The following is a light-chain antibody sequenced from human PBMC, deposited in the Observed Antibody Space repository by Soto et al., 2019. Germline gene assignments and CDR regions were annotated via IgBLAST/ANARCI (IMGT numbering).Light chain of an antibody. Sequence: QSVSTQPPSVSAAPGQKVTMSCSGSSSNIGNNYVSWYQQLPGTAPKLLIYDNNKRPSGIPDRFSGSKSGTSATLGTTGLQTGDEADYYCGTWASSLSALVFGGGTKLTVL. CDR2: DNN. V-gene: IGLV1-51*01. CDR1: SSNIGNNY. CDR3: GTWASSLSALV. J-gene: IGLJ2*01.